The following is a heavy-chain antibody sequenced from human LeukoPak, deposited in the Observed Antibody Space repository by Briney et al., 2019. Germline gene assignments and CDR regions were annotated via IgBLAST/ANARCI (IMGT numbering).Heavy chain of an antibody. CDR1: GFTFSSYG. CDR2: IRYDGSNK. J-gene: IGHJ4*02. V-gene: IGHV3-30*02. Sequence: GGSLRLSCAASGFTFSSYGMHWVRQAPGKGLEWVAFIRYDGSNKYYADSVKGRFSISRDNSKNTLYLQMNSLRAEDTAVYYCAKDATMVRGVADFIDYWGQGTLVTVSS. D-gene: IGHD3-10*01. CDR3: AKDATMVRGVADFIDY.